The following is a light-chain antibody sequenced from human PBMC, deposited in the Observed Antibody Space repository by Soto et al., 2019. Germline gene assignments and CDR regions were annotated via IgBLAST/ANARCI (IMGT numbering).Light chain of an antibody. Sequence: QSALTQPPSASGSPGQSVTISCTGTSSDVGAYNYVSWYQQHAGKAPKLVIYEVTKRPSGVPDRFSGSKSANTASLTGSGLQAEDEADYYCSSFASGNTWVFGGGTKLTVL. CDR1: SSDVGAYNY. V-gene: IGLV2-8*01. CDR2: EVT. CDR3: SSFASGNTWV. J-gene: IGLJ3*02.